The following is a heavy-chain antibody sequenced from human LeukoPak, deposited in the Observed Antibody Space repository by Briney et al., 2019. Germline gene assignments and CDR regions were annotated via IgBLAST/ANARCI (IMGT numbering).Heavy chain of an antibody. CDR3: ARHGGDISGAYPLDY. V-gene: IGHV4-59*08. Sequence: LETLSLTCTVSGASISGYFWSWIRQPPGKGLEWIAYMRYSGSTNYNPSLKSRVTVSIDTSENQFSLKLTSVTAADTAIYYCARHGGDISGAYPLDYWGQGTLVTVSS. CDR2: MRYSGST. D-gene: IGHD2-21*01. J-gene: IGHJ4*02. CDR1: GASISGYF.